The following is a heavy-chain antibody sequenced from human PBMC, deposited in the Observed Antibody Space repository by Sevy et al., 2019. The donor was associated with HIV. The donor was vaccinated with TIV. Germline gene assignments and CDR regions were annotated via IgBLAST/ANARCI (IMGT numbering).Heavy chain of an antibody. CDR2: ISKSGRTP. Sequence: GGSLRLSCAASGFTLSHHNMNWVRQAPGKGLEWISYISKSGRTPYFAGFVRGRFTISRDNAKNSLFLEMHSLTDEDTAVYYCAREENRELGTIPLDSWGRGIQVTVSS. CDR1: GFTLSHHN. D-gene: IGHD7-27*01. V-gene: IGHV3-48*02. J-gene: IGHJ4*02. CDR3: AREENRELGTIPLDS.